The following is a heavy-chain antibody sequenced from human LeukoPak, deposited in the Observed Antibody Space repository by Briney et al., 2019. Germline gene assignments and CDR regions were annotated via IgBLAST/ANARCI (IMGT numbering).Heavy chain of an antibody. CDR3: ARVPAAANWFDP. CDR1: GYTFTSYD. V-gene: IGHV1-8*03. D-gene: IGHD2-2*01. CDR2: MNPNSGNT. Sequence: GASVKVSCKASGYTFTSYDINWVRQATGQGLEWMGWMNPNSGNTGYAQKFQGRVTITRNTSISTAYMELSRLRSDDTAVYYCARVPAAANWFDPWGQGTLVTVSS. J-gene: IGHJ5*02.